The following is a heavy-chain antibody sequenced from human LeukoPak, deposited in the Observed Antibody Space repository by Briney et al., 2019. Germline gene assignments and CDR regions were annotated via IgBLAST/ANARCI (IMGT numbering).Heavy chain of an antibody. D-gene: IGHD3-10*01. Sequence: GGSLRLSCAASGFTFNSYGMHWVRQTPGKGLEWVALLSYDGTNKYYADSVKGRFTISRDNSKNTVYLQVNSLRAEDTAVYYCAKSLGDHYGSGVDYDYHYYGMDVWGKGTTATVSS. V-gene: IGHV3-30*18. CDR2: LSYDGTNK. CDR3: AKSLGDHYGSGVDYDYHYYGMDV. J-gene: IGHJ6*04. CDR1: GFTFNSYG.